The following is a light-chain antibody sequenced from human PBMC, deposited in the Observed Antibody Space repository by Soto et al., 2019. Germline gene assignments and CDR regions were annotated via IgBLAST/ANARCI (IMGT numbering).Light chain of an antibody. CDR3: QQYDNLPLT. J-gene: IGKJ4*01. CDR2: DAS. Sequence: DIQMTQSPSSLSASAGDRVTITCQASQDISNYLNWYQQKPGKAPKLLIYDASNLETGVPSRFSGSGSGTDFTLTISSLQPEDIATYYCQQYDNLPLTFGGGTKVEIK. V-gene: IGKV1-33*01. CDR1: QDISNY.